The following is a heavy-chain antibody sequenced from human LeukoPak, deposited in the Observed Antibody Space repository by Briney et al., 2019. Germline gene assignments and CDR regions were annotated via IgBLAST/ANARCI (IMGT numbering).Heavy chain of an antibody. CDR2: IYTSGST. J-gene: IGHJ4*02. CDR3: ARHFDSSGPPFDY. D-gene: IGHD3-22*01. V-gene: IGHV4-4*09. CDR1: GGSISSYY. Sequence: SETLSLTCTVSGGSISSYYWGWLRQPPGKGLEWIGYIYTSGSTNYSPSLKSRVTISVDTSKNQFSLKLSSVTAADTAVYYCARHFDSSGPPFDYWGQGTLVTVSS.